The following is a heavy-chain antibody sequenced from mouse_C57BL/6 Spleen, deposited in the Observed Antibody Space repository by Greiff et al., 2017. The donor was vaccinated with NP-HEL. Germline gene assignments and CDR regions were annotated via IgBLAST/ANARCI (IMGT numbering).Heavy chain of an antibody. J-gene: IGHJ1*03. V-gene: IGHV1-53*01. Sequence: QVQLKQPGTELVKPGASVKLSCKASGYTFTSYWMHWVKQRPGQGLEWIGNINPSNGGTNYNEKFKSKATLTVDKSSSTAYMQLSSLTSEDSAVYYCALITTVVAENFDVWGTGTTVTVSS. CDR3: ALITTVVAENFDV. CDR2: INPSNGGT. CDR1: GYTFTSYW. D-gene: IGHD1-1*01.